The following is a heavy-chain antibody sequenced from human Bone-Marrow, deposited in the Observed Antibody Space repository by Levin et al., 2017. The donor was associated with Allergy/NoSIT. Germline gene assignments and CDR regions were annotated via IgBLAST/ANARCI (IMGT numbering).Heavy chain of an antibody. CDR1: GFIFSSSA. D-gene: IGHD2-2*02. Sequence: PGGSLRLSCAASGFIFSSSAMSWVRQAPGKGLEWVSAISSSSGSTYYADSVKGRFTISRDTSKTTLYLQMNSLRAEDTAIYYCAKEAQSIRAHYVHWGQGTLVTVSS. CDR2: ISSSSGST. J-gene: IGHJ4*02. V-gene: IGHV3-23*01. CDR3: AKEAQSIRAHYVH.